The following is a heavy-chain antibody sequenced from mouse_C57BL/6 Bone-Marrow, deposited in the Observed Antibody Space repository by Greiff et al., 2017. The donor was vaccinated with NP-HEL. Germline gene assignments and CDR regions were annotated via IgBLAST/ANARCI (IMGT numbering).Heavy chain of an antibody. Sequence: EVKLVESGGGLVQPGGSLSLSCAASGFTFTDYYMSWVRQPPGKALEWLGFIRNKANGYTTEYSASVKGRFTISRDNSQSILYLQMNALRAEDSATYYCARYQIPAMDYWGQGTSVTVSS. J-gene: IGHJ4*01. CDR1: GFTFTDYY. V-gene: IGHV7-3*01. CDR2: IRNKANGYTT. CDR3: ARYQIPAMDY. D-gene: IGHD5-1-1*01.